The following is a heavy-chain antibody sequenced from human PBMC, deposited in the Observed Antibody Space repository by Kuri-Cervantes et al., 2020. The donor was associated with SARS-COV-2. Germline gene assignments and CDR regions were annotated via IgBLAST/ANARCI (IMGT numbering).Heavy chain of an antibody. CDR3: AKGGTRRLETYYDFWSGYYTFDY. Sequence: GGSLRLSCEVSGFLFSASAIHWVRQASGKGLEWVGRVRGKANYYATAYAASVKGRFTISRDDLRNMAYLQMNSLRAEDTAVYYCAKGGTRRLETYYDFWSGYYTFDYWGQGTLVTVSS. CDR2: VRGKANYYAT. V-gene: IGHV3-73*01. D-gene: IGHD3-3*01. CDR1: GFLFSASA. J-gene: IGHJ4*02.